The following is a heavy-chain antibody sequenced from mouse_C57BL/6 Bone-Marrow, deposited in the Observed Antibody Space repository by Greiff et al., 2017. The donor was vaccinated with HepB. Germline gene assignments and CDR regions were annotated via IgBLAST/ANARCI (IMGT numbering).Heavy chain of an antibody. D-gene: IGHD1-1*01. V-gene: IGHV5-4*01. CDR2: ISDGGSYT. J-gene: IGHJ4*01. CDR3: ARENYYGSFYYAMDY. Sequence: EVQLVESGGGLVKPGGSLKLSCAASGFTFSSHAMSWVRQTPEKRLEWVATISDGGSYTYYPDNVKGRFTISRDNAKNNLYLQMSHLKSEDTAMYYCARENYYGSFYYAMDYWGQGTSVTVSS. CDR1: GFTFSSHA.